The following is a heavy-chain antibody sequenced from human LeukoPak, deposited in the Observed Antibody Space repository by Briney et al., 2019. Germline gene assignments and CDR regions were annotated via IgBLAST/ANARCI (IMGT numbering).Heavy chain of an antibody. CDR3: ATGYCSSTSCLGAFGY. CDR2: IYPGDSDT. CDR1: GYSFTSYW. Sequence: GESLQISCKGSGYSFTSYWIGWVRQMPGKGLEWMGIIYPGDSDTRYSPSFQGQVTISADKSISTAYLQWSSLKASDTAMYYCATGYCSSTSCLGAFGYWGQGTLVTVSS. D-gene: IGHD2-2*01. V-gene: IGHV5-51*01. J-gene: IGHJ4*02.